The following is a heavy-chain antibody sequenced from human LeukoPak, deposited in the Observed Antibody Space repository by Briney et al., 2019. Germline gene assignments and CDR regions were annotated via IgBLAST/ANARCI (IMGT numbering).Heavy chain of an antibody. CDR3: ARGRGAGTGHLDWFEP. Sequence: SQTLSLTCTVSGGSISSGGYYWSWIRQHPGKGLEWIGYIYYSGSTYYNPSLKSRVTISVDTSKNQFSLKLSSVTAADTAVYYCARGRGAGTGHLDWFEPWGQGTLVTVSS. CDR1: GGSISSGGYY. D-gene: IGHD1-1*01. V-gene: IGHV4-31*03. J-gene: IGHJ5*02. CDR2: IYYSGST.